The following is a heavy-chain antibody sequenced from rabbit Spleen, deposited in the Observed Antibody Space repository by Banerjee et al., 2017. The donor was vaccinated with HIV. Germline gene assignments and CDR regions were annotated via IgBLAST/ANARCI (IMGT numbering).Heavy chain of an antibody. CDR3: ARDTGTSFSTYGMDL. D-gene: IGHD7-1*01. Sequence: QEQLVESGGGLVQSEGSLTLTCTASGFSFSSDYYICWVRQAPGKGLEWIGYIDPVFGTTYYASWATGRFTISKTSSTTVTLQMTSLTAADTATYFCARDTGTSFSTYGMDLWGPGTRSPS. CDR2: IDPVFGTT. V-gene: IGHV1S45*01. CDR1: GFSFSSDYY. J-gene: IGHJ6*01.